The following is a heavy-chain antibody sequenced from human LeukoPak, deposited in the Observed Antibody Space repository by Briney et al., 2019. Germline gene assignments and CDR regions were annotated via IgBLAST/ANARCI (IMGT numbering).Heavy chain of an antibody. CDR3: ARVWQQWLEPSGWFDP. D-gene: IGHD6-19*01. Sequence: PGGSLRPSCAASGFTFDDYAMHWVRQAPGKGLEWVSGISWNSGSVGYADSVKGRFTISRDNAKNSPYLQMNSLRAEDTAVYYCARVWQQWLEPSGWFDPWGQGTLVTVSS. CDR2: ISWNSGSV. J-gene: IGHJ5*02. V-gene: IGHV3-9*01. CDR1: GFTFDDYA.